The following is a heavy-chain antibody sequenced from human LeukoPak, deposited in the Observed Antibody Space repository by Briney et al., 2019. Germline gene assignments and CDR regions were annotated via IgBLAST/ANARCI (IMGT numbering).Heavy chain of an antibody. J-gene: IGHJ4*02. V-gene: IGHV3-20*04. CDR2: INWNGGST. Sequence: PGGSLRLSCAASGFTFDDYGMSWVRQAPGKGLEWVSGINWNGGSTGYADSVKGRFTISRDNSKNTLYLQMNSLRAEDTAEYYCAKDLRVVVAVVDYWGQGTLVTVSS. CDR3: AKDLRVVVAVVDY. CDR1: GFTFDDYG. D-gene: IGHD2-15*01.